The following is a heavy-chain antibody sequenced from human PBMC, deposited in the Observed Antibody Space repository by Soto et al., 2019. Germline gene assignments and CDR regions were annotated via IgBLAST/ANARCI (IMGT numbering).Heavy chain of an antibody. CDR1: GFTFSYYA. CDR2: ISGSGGRT. V-gene: IGHV3-23*01. D-gene: IGHD3-22*01. Sequence: PGGSLRLSCAATGFTFSYYAMSWVRQAPGKGLEWVSAISGSGGRTYYADSVKGRLTISRDNSENTLYLQMNSLRAEDTAVYYCAKAAPISFNMMVVAEPSRFYGLDVWGQGTAVTVSS. CDR3: AKAAPISFNMMVVAEPSRFYGLDV. J-gene: IGHJ6*02.